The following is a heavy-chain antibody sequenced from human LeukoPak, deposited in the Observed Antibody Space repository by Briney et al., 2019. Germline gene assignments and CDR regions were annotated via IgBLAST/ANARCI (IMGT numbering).Heavy chain of an antibody. V-gene: IGHV3-23*01. CDR1: GFTFSSYA. CDR2: ISGSGGST. Sequence: GGPLRLSCAASGFTFSSYAMSWVRQAPGKGLEWVSIISGSGGSTNYADSVKGRFTISRDNSKNTLYLQMNSLRAEDTAVYYCAKPYYGSGSYYGFNYYAFNYWGQGTLVTVSS. J-gene: IGHJ4*02. CDR3: AKPYYGSGSYYGFNYYAFNY. D-gene: IGHD3-10*01.